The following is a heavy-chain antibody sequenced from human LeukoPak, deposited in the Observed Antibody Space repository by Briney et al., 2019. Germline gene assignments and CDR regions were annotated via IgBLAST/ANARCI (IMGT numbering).Heavy chain of an antibody. CDR2: IYSGGST. D-gene: IGHD4-17*01. J-gene: IGHJ4*02. Sequence: GGSLRLSCAASGFTVSSNYMSWVRQAPGKGLEWVSVIYSGGSTYYADSVKGRFTISRDNSKNTLYLQMNSLRAEDTAVYYCARVRGDYAYYFDYWSQGTLVTVSS. CDR1: GFTVSSNY. V-gene: IGHV3-66*01. CDR3: ARVRGDYAYYFDY.